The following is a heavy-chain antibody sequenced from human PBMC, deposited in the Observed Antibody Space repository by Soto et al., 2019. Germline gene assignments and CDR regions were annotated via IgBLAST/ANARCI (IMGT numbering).Heavy chain of an antibody. J-gene: IGHJ6*02. CDR1: GYSSTSYW. CDR2: IDPSDSYI. D-gene: IGHD2-15*01. CDR3: LSTKPPPMGYSGGSCDSYALHI. V-gene: IGHV5-10-1*01. Sequence: GESLKISCKASGYSSTSYWIIWVRQMPGKGLEWMGRIDPSDSYINYSPSFQGHVTISADRSITTAYLQWSSLKASDTAIYYCLSTKPPPMGYSGGSCDSYALHIWGQGTTVTVSS.